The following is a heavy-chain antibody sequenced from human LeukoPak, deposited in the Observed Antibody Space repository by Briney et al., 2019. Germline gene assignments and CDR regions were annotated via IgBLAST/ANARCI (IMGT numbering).Heavy chain of an antibody. V-gene: IGHV3-43*01. CDR3: ARTCPSSGGSCHSGDYYYGMDV. J-gene: IGHJ6*02. CDR2: ISWDGGST. CDR1: GFTFDDYT. D-gene: IGHD2-15*01. Sequence: GGSLRLSCAASGFTFDDYTMHWVRQAPGKGLEWVSLISWDGGSTYYADSVKGRFTISRDNSKNSLYLQMNSLRTEDTALYYCARTCPSSGGSCHSGDYYYGMDVWGQGTTVTVSS.